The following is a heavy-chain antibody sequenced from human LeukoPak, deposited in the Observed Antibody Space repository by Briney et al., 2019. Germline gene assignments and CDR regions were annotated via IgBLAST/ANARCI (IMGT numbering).Heavy chain of an antibody. CDR1: GFTFSSSA. D-gene: IGHD7-27*01. V-gene: IGHV3-23*01. CDR2: ISASGGST. CDR3: AKDLGYAFDF. J-gene: IGHJ4*02. Sequence: GGSLRLSCAASGFTFSSSAMSWVRQVPGKGLEWVSGISASGGSTYYADSVKGRFTISRDNSKKTLYLQMKSLRAEDTAIYYCAKDLGYAFDFWGQGTLVTVSS.